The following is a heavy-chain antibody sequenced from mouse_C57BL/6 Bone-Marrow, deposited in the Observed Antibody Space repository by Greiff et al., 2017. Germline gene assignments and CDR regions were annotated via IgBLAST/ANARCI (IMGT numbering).Heavy chain of an antibody. CDR2: IDPSDSYT. Sequence: QVQLQQPGAELVMPGASVKLSCKASGYTFTSYWMHWVKQRPGQGLEWIGEIDPSDSYTNYNQKFKGKSTLTVDKSSSTAYMQLSSLKSEDSAVYYSARRTYYYGSPYYFDYWGQGTTLTVSS. CDR3: ARRTYYYGSPYYFDY. V-gene: IGHV1-69*01. CDR1: GYTFTSYW. J-gene: IGHJ2*01. D-gene: IGHD1-1*01.